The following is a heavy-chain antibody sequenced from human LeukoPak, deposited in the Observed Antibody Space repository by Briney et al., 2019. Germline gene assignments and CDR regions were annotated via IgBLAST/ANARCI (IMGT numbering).Heavy chain of an antibody. Sequence: GGSLRLSCAASGFTFSSAWMSWVRQAPGKGLEWVGRIKSKTDGGTTDYAAPVKGRFTVSRDDSKNTLYLQMNSLKTEDTAVYYCTTDLEGYCSEWSQGTLVTVSS. CDR3: TTDLEGYCSE. CDR1: GFTFSSAW. CDR2: IKSKTDGGTT. D-gene: IGHD2-15*01. V-gene: IGHV3-15*01. J-gene: IGHJ4*02.